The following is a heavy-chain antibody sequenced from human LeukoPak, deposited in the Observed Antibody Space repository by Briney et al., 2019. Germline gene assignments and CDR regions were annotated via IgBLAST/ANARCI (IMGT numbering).Heavy chain of an antibody. Sequence: ASVKVSCKASGYTFTSYGISWVRQAPGQGLEWMGWISAYNGNTNYAQKLQGRVTMTTDTSTSTAYMELRSLRSDDTAVYYCARWVPGMITHLDAFDIWGQGTTVTVSS. D-gene: IGHD3-16*01. CDR2: ISAYNGNT. CDR1: GYTFTSYG. CDR3: ARWVPGMITHLDAFDI. J-gene: IGHJ3*02. V-gene: IGHV1-18*01.